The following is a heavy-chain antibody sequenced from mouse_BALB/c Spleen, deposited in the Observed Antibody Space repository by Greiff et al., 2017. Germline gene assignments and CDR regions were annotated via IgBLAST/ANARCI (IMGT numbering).Heavy chain of an antibody. CDR1: GFTFSSYG. J-gene: IGHJ4*01. D-gene: IGHD2-10*02. Sequence: EVQLQESGGGLVQPGGSLKLSCAASGFTFSSYGMSWVRQTPDKRLELVATINSNGGSTYYPDSVKGRFTISRDNAKNNLYLQMSSLKSEDTAMYYCARAWYGNPYAMDYWGQGTSVTVSS. V-gene: IGHV5-6-3*01. CDR2: INSNGGST. CDR3: ARAWYGNPYAMDY.